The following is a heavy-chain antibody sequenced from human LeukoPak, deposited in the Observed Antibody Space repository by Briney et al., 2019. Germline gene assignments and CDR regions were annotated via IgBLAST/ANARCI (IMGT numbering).Heavy chain of an antibody. Sequence: PSETLSLTCAVYGGSFSGYYWSWIRQPPGKGLEWIGEINHSGSTNYNPSLKSRVTISVDTSKNQFSLKLSSVTAADTAVYYCARHYFGGDGYNFPFDYWGQGTLVTVSS. D-gene: IGHD5-24*01. J-gene: IGHJ4*02. CDR3: ARHYFGGDGYNFPFDY. V-gene: IGHV4-34*01. CDR1: GGSFSGYY. CDR2: INHSGST.